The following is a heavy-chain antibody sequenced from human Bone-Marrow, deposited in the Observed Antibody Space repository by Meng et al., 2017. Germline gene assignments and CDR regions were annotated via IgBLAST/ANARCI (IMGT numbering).Heavy chain of an antibody. CDR3: ARHNYGDYGWFDP. CDR2: IYYSGST. Sequence: QVQLQESGPGLVKPSQALSLTCPGSGGSISSGDYYWSWIRQPPGKGLDWIGYIYYSGSTYYNPSLKSRVTISVDTSRNQFSLKLGSMTAADTAVYYCARHNYGDYGWFDPWGQGTLVTVSS. D-gene: IGHD4-17*01. CDR1: GGSISSGDYY. V-gene: IGHV4-30-4*01. J-gene: IGHJ5*02.